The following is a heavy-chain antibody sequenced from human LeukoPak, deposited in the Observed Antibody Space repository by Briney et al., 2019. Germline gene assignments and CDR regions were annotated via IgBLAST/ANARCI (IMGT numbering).Heavy chain of an antibody. CDR3: ARGEGEQLVPYAFDI. J-gene: IGHJ3*02. D-gene: IGHD6-6*01. CDR1: GVSIYNTTHY. V-gene: IGHV4-61*05. CDR2: IYYSGST. Sequence: PSETLSLTCVVSGVSIYNTTHYWGWIRQPPGKGLEWIGYIYYSGSTNDNPSLKSRVTISVGTSKNQFSLKLSSVTAADTAVYYCARGEGEQLVPYAFDIWGQGTMVTVSS.